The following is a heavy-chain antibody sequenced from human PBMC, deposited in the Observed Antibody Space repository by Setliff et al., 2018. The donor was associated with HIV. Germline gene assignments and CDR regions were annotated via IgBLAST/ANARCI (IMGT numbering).Heavy chain of an antibody. D-gene: IGHD3-3*01. CDR1: GGSVTSYY. J-gene: IGHJ4*02. CDR3: ARIFQPSSSPFDF. V-gene: IGHV4-4*07. CDR2: ISISGDT. Sequence: SETLSLTCTVSGGSVTSYYWSWIRQPAGKRLEWIGRISISGDTNYNPSLKSRATMSVDTSKNQFSLRLRSVTAADTAVYYCARIFQPSSSPFDFWGRGILVTVSS.